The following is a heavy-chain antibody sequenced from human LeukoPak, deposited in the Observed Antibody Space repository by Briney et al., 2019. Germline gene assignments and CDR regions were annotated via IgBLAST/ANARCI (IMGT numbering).Heavy chain of an antibody. CDR1: GFTFSSYG. J-gene: IGHJ4*02. Sequence: GGSLRLSCAASGFTFSSYGMHWVRQAPGKGLEWVAVISYDGSNKYYADSVKGRLTISRDNSKNTLYLQMNSLRAEDTAVYYCAKDLRFLEWLSTQYYFDYWGQGTLVTVSS. D-gene: IGHD3-3*01. V-gene: IGHV3-30*18. CDR3: AKDLRFLEWLSTQYYFDY. CDR2: ISYDGSNK.